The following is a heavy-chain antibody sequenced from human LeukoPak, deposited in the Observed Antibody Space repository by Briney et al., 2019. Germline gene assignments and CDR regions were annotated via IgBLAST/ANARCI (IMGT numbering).Heavy chain of an antibody. Sequence: ASVKVSCKASGYTFTSYGISWVRQAPGQGLEWMGWISAYNGNTNYAQKLQGRVTMTIDTSTSTAYMELRSLRSDDTAVYYCARVSGMIVAVIDHRHDYWGQGTLVTVSS. V-gene: IGHV1-18*01. CDR3: ARVSGMIVAVIDHRHDY. J-gene: IGHJ4*02. CDR1: GYTFTSYG. D-gene: IGHD3-22*01. CDR2: ISAYNGNT.